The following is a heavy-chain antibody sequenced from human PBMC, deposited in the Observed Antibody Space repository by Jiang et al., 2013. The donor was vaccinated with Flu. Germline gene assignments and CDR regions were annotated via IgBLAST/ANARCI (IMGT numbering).Heavy chain of an antibody. CDR3: ATDFGQGSPIDN. CDR1: GGTFSSYT. D-gene: IGHD2-15*01. V-gene: IGHV1-69*08. CDR2: IIPIINIP. Sequence: QSGSELKKPGSSVKVSCKPSGGTFSSYTFNWVRQAPGQGLEWMGKIIPIINIPNYAQKFQGRITINADKSTNTAYMELSSLRSEDTAVHYCATDFGQGSPIDNWGQGTLVTVSS. J-gene: IGHJ4*02.